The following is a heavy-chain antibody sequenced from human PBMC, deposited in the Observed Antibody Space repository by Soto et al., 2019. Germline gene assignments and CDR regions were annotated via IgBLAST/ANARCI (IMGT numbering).Heavy chain of an antibody. CDR1: GFSVSRSY. CDR2: IDLGCIA. CDR3: ARDPFSDYYYYGLDV. Sequence: QLVESGGGLVQPGGSLRLSCAASGFSVSRSYMTWVRQAPGKGLEWVSIIDLGCIAHYTDSVKGRFTISRDSSQNTLYLQMTSLRAEDTAVYFCARDPFSDYYYYGLDVWGQGTTVTVSS. D-gene: IGHD3-3*02. V-gene: IGHV3-66*01. J-gene: IGHJ6*02.